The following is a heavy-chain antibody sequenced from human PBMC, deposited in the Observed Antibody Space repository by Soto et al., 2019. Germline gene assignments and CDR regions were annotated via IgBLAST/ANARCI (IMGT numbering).Heavy chain of an antibody. Sequence: EVQLLESGGGLVQPGGSLRLSCAASGFTFSSSDMNCVRQAPGKGLEWVSTISGSGGSTYYADSVKGRFTFSRDNFKNPLYLQMNSLRAEDTALYYCAKGTAFDIWGQGTMVTVSS. CDR1: GFTFSSSD. J-gene: IGHJ3*02. CDR2: ISGSGGST. V-gene: IGHV3-23*01. CDR3: AKGTAFDI.